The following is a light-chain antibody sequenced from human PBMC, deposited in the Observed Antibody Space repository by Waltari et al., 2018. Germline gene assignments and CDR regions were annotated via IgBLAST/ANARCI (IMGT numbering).Light chain of an antibody. Sequence: SYVLTPPPSVSVAPGQTAPIPCGQNKIGTKPVHRSPPKPGQAPVLVVFDNSDRPSGIPGRFSGSNSGSTATLTISRVEAGDEADYYCQVWDFSGDHLIVLFGGGTKVTVL. CDR3: QVWDFSGDHLIVL. V-gene: IGLV3-21*02. J-gene: IGLJ2*01. CDR2: DNS. CDR1: KIGTKP.